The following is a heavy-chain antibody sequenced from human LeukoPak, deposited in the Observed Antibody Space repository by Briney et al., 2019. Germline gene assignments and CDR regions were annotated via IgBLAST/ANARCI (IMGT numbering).Heavy chain of an antibody. CDR1: GGSISSGDYY. CDR2: IYYSGST. D-gene: IGHD3-10*01. V-gene: IGHV4-30-4*01. CDR3: ARVIHGSGRRWFDP. Sequence: SETLSLTCTVSGGSISSGDYYWSWIRQPPGKGLEWIGYIYYSGSTYYNPSLKSRVTISVDTSKNQFSLKLSSVTAADTAVYYCARVIHGSGRRWFDPWGQGALVTVSS. J-gene: IGHJ5*02.